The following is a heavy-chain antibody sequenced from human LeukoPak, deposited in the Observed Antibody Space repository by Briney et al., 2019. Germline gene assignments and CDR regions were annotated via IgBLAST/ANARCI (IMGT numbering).Heavy chain of an antibody. CDR1: GFTFSSYA. Sequence: GGSLRLSCAASGFTFSSYAMSWVRQAPGKGLVWVSAISGSGGSTYYADSVKGRFTISRDNSKNTLYLQMNSLRAEDTAVYYCAKPHSSGWYGYNYWGQGTLVTVSS. CDR2: ISGSGGST. D-gene: IGHD6-19*01. CDR3: AKPHSSGWYGYNY. V-gene: IGHV3-23*01. J-gene: IGHJ4*02.